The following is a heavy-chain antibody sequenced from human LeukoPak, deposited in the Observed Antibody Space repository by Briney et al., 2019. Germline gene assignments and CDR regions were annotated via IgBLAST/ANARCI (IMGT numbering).Heavy chain of an antibody. CDR1: GFTVSSNY. V-gene: IGHV3-53*01. D-gene: IGHD2-2*01. CDR3: ARSLGFCSSSNCQEYLQH. J-gene: IGHJ1*01. Sequence: PGGSLRLSCAASGFTVSSNYMSWGRQAPGKGLEWVSVIYRSGSTYYADSVKGRFTISRDNSNNTLYLQINSLRAEDTAVYYCARSLGFCSSSNCQEYLQHWGQGTPVTVSS. CDR2: IYRSGST.